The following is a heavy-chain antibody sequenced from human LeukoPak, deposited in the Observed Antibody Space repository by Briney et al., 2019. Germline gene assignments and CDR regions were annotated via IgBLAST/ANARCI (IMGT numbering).Heavy chain of an antibody. V-gene: IGHV3-23*01. J-gene: IGHJ4*02. CDR3: ANAPDQVDY. D-gene: IGHD2-2*01. CDR1: GFTFSSYA. CDR2: IIGSGVST. Sequence: PGGSLRLSCAASGFTFSSYAMSWVRQAPGKGLEWVSAIIGSGVSTYYADSVKGRVTISRGNSKNTLYLRMNSLRAEDTAVYYCANAPDQVDYWGQGTLVTVSS.